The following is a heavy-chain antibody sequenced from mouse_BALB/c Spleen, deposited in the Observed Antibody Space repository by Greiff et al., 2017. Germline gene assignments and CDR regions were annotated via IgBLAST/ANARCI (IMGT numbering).Heavy chain of an antibody. J-gene: IGHJ3*01. V-gene: IGHV7-3*02. CDR2: IRNKANGYTT. Sequence: EVQLVESGGGLVQPGGSLRLSCATSGFTFTDYYMSWVRQPPGKALEWLGFIRNKANGYTTEYSASVKGRFTISRDNSQSNLYLQMNTLRAEDSATYYCAKDDEPPAWFAYWGQGTLVTFSA. CDR3: AKDDEPPAWFAY. CDR1: GFTFTDYY.